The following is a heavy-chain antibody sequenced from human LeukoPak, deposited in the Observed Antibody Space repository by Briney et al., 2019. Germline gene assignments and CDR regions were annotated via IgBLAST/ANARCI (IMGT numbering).Heavy chain of an antibody. V-gene: IGHV3-66*01. Sequence: PGGSLRLSCAASGFIVSHKYMAWVRQAPGKGLEWLSIIYTAGNTVSAESVKGRFIISRDNFRNTVHLQMNSLRDDDTAVYYCARGQIDLLRNYFDSWGPGTLVAVSS. J-gene: IGHJ4*02. CDR3: ARGQIDLLRNYFDS. CDR2: IYTAGNT. CDR1: GFIVSHKY. D-gene: IGHD3-22*01.